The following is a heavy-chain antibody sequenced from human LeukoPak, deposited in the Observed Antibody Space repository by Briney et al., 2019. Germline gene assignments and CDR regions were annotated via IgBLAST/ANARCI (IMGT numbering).Heavy chain of an antibody. CDR1: GYTFTGYY. CDR2: INPNSGGT. J-gene: IGHJ4*02. CDR3: ARAGYCSAAGCRLWAY. Sequence: ASVKVSCKASGYTFTGYYMHWVRQAPGQGLEWMGWINPNSGGTNYAQKFQGRVTMTRDTSISTAYMELSRLRSDDTAVYYCARAGYCSAAGCRLWAYWGQGTLVTVSS. D-gene: IGHD2-15*01. V-gene: IGHV1-2*02.